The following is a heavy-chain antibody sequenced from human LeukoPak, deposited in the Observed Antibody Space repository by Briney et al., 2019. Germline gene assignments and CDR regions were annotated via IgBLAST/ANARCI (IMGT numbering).Heavy chain of an antibody. J-gene: IGHJ4*02. Sequence: SVKVSCKAAGGTFSSYVISWVRQAPGQALEWMGGIIAIFGTAHYAQKFQGRVTITTDESTSTAYMELSSVGSEDTAVYYCARAGIAVADRYFDYWGQGTLVTVSS. CDR1: GGTFSSYV. CDR3: ARAGIAVADRYFDY. D-gene: IGHD6-19*01. V-gene: IGHV1-69*05. CDR2: IIAIFGTA.